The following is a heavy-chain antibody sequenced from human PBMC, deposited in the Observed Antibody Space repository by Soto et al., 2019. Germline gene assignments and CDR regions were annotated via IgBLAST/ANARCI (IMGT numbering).Heavy chain of an antibody. V-gene: IGHV3-7*03. CDR2: IKQDGSEK. CDR1: GFTSSSYC. Sequence: EVQLLESGGGLAQPGGTLRLSCVGSGFTSSSYCMTWVRQAPGKGLEWVASIKQDGSEKFYADSVKGRFTISRDNANNSLHLQTSKWRVEDTAVYYWARGGQWGPRDALDLWGQGTTVT. D-gene: IGHD3-16*01. J-gene: IGHJ3*01. CDR3: ARGGQWGPRDALDL.